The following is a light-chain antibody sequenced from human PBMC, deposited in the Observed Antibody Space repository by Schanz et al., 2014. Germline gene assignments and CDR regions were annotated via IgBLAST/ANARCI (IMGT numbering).Light chain of an antibody. CDR1: SSDVGTYNY. CDR3: SSYRRTAAVAV. V-gene: IGLV2-14*03. J-gene: IGLJ1*01. CDR2: DVS. Sequence: QSALTQPASVSGSPGQSITISCTGTSSDVGTYNYVSWYQHHPGKAPKLMIYDVSDRPSGVSNRFSASKSGNTASLTISGLQAEDEADYYCSSYRRTAAVAVFGTGTKLTVL.